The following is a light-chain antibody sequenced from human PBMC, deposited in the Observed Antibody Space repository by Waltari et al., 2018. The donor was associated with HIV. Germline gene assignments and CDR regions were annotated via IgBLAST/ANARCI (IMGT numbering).Light chain of an antibody. CDR2: GAS. V-gene: IGKV1-39*01. Sequence: DINMTQSPSSLSASVGDGVTITCRTSQKIINYLNWYHQSPGKAPTLLIFGASTLQDGVSSRFSGSGSDTEFALSIAGLQPEDFGTYYCQQTFSPPRTFGPGT. CDR1: QKIINY. J-gene: IGKJ3*01. CDR3: QQTFSPPRT.